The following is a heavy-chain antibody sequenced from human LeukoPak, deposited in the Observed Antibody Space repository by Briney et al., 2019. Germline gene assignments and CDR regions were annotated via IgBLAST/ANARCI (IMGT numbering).Heavy chain of an antibody. V-gene: IGHV4-30-4*08. D-gene: IGHD3-10*01. Sequence: PSQTLSLTCTVSGGSISSGDYYWSWIRQPPGKGLEWIGYIYYSGSTYYNPSLKSRVTISVDTPKNQFSLKLSSVTAADTAVYYCARLDYYGSGSYPGTVDYWGQGTLVTVSS. CDR1: GGSISSGDYY. CDR2: IYYSGST. CDR3: ARLDYYGSGSYPGTVDY. J-gene: IGHJ4*02.